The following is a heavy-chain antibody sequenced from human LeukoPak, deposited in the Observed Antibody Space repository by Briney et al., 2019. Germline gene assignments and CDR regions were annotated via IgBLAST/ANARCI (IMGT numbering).Heavy chain of an antibody. D-gene: IGHD3-10*01. J-gene: IGHJ4*02. CDR2: ISDSGGST. CDR1: GFTFSSYA. V-gene: IGHV3-23*01. CDR3: AKRGIVIRAVIIVGFHKEAYYFDY. Sequence: GGSLRLSCAASGFTFSSYAMSWVRQAPGKGLEWVAGISDSGGSTNYADSVKGRFTISRDNPKNTLYLQMNSLRAEDTAVYFCAKRGIVIRAVIIVGFHKEAYYFDYWGQGALVTVSS.